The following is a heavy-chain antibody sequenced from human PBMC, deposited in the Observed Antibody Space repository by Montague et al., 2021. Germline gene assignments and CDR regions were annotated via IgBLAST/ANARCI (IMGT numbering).Heavy chain of an antibody. D-gene: IGHD3-10*01. CDR1: GGSFTGYY. CDR2: IDHKETV. V-gene: IGHV4-34*01. J-gene: IGHJ5*02. Sequence: SETLSLTCAVYGGSFTGYYWSWIRQSPGKGLEWIGEIDHKETVTLNPSLKSRVIISLDTSKNHFSPNMTSATAADTATYYCARGPRGYGSGSRFDPWGQGTLIVVSS. CDR3: ARGPRGYGSGSRFDP.